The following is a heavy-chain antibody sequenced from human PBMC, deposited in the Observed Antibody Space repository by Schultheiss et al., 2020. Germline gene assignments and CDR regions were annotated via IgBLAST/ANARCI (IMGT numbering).Heavy chain of an antibody. J-gene: IGHJ6*02. Sequence: SETLSLTCSVSGGSISTSTYHWGWVRQPPGKGLEWIGSIYYDGSTYYNPSLRSRVTMSEDTSRNQFSLKLSAVTAADTAVYYCSRYSVRGRVDYYNGMDVWGQGTTVTVSS. D-gene: IGHD3-10*01. CDR3: SRYSVRGRVDYYNGMDV. CDR2: IYYDGST. CDR1: GGSISTSTYH. V-gene: IGHV4-39*01.